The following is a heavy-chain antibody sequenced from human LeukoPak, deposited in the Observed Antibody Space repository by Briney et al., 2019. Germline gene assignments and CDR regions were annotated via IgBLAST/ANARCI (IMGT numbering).Heavy chain of an antibody. CDR1: GYTFISYD. CDR2: MNPNSGIA. J-gene: IGHJ5*02. Sequence: ASVKVSCKASGYTFISYDINWVRQATGQGLEWMGWMNPNSGIAGYAQKFQGRVTITRDTSISTAYMELSSLRSEDTAVYYCARDLPSGYCSSTSCYDSWFDPWGQGTLVTVSS. CDR3: ARDLPSGYCSSTSCYDSWFDP. D-gene: IGHD2-2*01. V-gene: IGHV1-8*03.